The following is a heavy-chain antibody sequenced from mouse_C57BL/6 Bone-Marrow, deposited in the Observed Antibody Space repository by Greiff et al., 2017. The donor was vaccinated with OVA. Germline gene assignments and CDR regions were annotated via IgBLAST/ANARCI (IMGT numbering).Heavy chain of an antibody. J-gene: IGHJ1*03. D-gene: IGHD2-4*01. CDR2: IDPSDSYT. V-gene: IGHV1-69*01. CDR3: ARPYDYEAYWYFDV. Sequence: VQLQQPGAELVMPGASVKLSCKASGYTFTSYWMHWVKQRPGQGLEWIGEIDPSDSYTNYNQKFKGKSTLTVDKSSSTAYLQLSSLTSEDSAVYYCARPYDYEAYWYFDVWGTGTTVTVSS. CDR1: GYTFTSYW.